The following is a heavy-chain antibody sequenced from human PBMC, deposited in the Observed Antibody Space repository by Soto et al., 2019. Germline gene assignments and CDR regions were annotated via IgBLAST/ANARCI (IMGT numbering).Heavy chain of an antibody. CDR3: ASYYYGSGSYYNY. Sequence: GESLKISCAASGFTFSSYAMSWVRQAPGKGLEWVSAISGSGGSTYYADSVKGRITISRDNSKNTLYLQMNSLRAEDTAVYYCASYYYGSGSYYNYWGQGTLVTVSS. D-gene: IGHD3-10*01. CDR2: ISGSGGST. CDR1: GFTFSSYA. J-gene: IGHJ4*02. V-gene: IGHV3-23*01.